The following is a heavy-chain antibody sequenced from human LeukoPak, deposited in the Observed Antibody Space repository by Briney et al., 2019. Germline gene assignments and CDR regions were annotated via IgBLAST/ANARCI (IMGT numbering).Heavy chain of an antibody. J-gene: IGHJ4*02. CDR1: GGSISSSSYY. V-gene: IGHV4-61*01. CDR2: IYYSGST. D-gene: IGHD4-17*01. Sequence: SETLSLTCTVSGGSISSSSYYWSWIRQPPGKGLEWIGYIYYSGSTNYNPSLKSRVTISVDTSKNQFSLKLSSVTAADTAVYYCARESGDHELFDYWGQGTLVTVSS. CDR3: ARESGDHELFDY.